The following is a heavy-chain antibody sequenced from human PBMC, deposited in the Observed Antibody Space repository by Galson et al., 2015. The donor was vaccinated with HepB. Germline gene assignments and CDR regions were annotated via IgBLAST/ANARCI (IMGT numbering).Heavy chain of an antibody. V-gene: IGHV3-11*01. J-gene: IGHJ4*02. CDR1: GFTFSDYY. D-gene: IGHD3-3*01. Sequence: SLRLSCAASGFTFSDYYMSWLRQAPGKGLEWVSYISSSGSTIYYADSVKGRFTISRDNAKNSLYLQMNSLRAEDTAVYYCARANVLRVLEWLSHFDYWGQGTLVTVSS. CDR3: ARANVLRVLEWLSHFDY. CDR2: ISSSGSTI.